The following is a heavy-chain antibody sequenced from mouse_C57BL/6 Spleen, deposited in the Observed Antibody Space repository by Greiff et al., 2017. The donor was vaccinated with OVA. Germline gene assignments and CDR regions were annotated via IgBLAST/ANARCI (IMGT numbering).Heavy chain of an antibody. V-gene: IGHV1-55*01. CDR2: IYPGSGST. D-gene: IGHD1-1*01. CDR1: GYTFTSYW. J-gene: IGHJ1*03. CDR3: ARREYGSSYVDWYFDV. Sequence: VQLQQPGAELVKPGASVKMSCKASGYTFTSYWITWVKQRPGQGLEWIGDIYPGSGSTNYNEKFKSKATLTVDTSSSTAYMQLSSLTSEDSAVYYCARREYGSSYVDWYFDVWGTGTTVTVSS.